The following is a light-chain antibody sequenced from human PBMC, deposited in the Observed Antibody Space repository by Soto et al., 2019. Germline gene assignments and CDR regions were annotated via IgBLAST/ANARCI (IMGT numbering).Light chain of an antibody. V-gene: IGKV1-16*01. Sequence: DIQMTQSPSSLSASVGDSVTVTCRASQSIRSYLNWYQQERGKAPKLLIYGASSLQSGVPSRFSGSGSGTDFTLTTNSLQPEDFATYYCQQYNSYPITFGQGTRLEIK. CDR2: GAS. CDR3: QQYNSYPIT. J-gene: IGKJ5*01. CDR1: QSIRSY.